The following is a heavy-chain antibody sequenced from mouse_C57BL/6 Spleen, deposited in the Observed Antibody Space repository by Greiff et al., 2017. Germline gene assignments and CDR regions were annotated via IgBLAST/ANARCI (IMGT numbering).Heavy chain of an antibody. CDR3: ARNKDYVWDD. CDR2: IWSGGST. J-gene: IGHJ4*01. CDR1: GFSLTSYG. D-gene: IGHD1-1*01. V-gene: IGHV2-2*01. Sequence: VKLKQSGPGLVQPSQSLSITCTVSGFSLTSYGVHWVRQSPGKGLEWLGVIWSGGSTDYNAAFISRRSISKDNYKSQIFIKMNSLQADDTAIYYCARNKDYVWDDWGQGTSVTVAS.